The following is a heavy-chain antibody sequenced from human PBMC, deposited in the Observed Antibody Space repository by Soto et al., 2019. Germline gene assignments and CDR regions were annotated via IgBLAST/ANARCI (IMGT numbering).Heavy chain of an antibody. CDR3: AREETAWPLAYGLDV. CDR2: ITRNSDI. Sequence: GGSLRLSCAASGFTFSSYSMHWVRQAPGKGLEWVSAITRNSDIYYADSVKGRFTISRDNAQNSVSLQMDGLRAEDTAVYYCAREETAWPLAYGLDVWGQGTTVTVSS. J-gene: IGHJ6*02. D-gene: IGHD2-21*02. V-gene: IGHV3-21*01. CDR1: GFTFSSYS.